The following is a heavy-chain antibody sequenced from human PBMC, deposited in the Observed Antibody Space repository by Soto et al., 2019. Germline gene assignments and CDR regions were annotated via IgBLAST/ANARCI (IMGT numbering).Heavy chain of an antibody. V-gene: IGHV4-39*01. J-gene: IGHJ4*02. Sequence: QLQMQEPGPGLVKPSETLSLTCTVSDGSISTSSYYWGWIRQSPGKGLEWIGTIFYTGRPYYNPSLHSRVTLSVDTSKNQFSLHLTSVTAADTAVYYCTRHHPHHYDSSGYFDYWGQGTLVTVSS. CDR2: IFYTGRP. CDR1: DGSISTSSYY. D-gene: IGHD3-22*01. CDR3: TRHHPHHYDSSGYFDY.